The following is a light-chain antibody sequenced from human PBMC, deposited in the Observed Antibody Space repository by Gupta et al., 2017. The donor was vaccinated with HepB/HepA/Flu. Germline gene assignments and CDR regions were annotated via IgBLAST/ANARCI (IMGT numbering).Light chain of an antibody. CDR2: DDS. V-gene: IGLV3-21*03. CDR1: NIGSKS. Sequence: SYVLTQPPSVSVAPGKTARTTCGGNNIGSKSVHWYQQKPAQAPVLVFDDDSDRHSGIPELGSASYSATTATNYTITVETGDDADDYYHVSDARRDCVFGYGTNVTVL. J-gene: IGLJ2*01. CDR3: HVSDARRDCV.